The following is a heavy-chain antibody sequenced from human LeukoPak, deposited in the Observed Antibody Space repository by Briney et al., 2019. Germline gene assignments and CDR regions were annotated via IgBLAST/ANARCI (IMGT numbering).Heavy chain of an antibody. CDR2: IKQDESEK. Sequence: GGSLRLSCVASGFTFSSYWMSWVRQAPGKGLEWVANIKQDESEKWYVDSVKGRFTISRDNAEKSLYLQINSLRAEDTAVYYCARGNDYGDYVGIYLDSWGQGTLVTVSS. D-gene: IGHD4-17*01. CDR3: ARGNDYGDYVGIYLDS. V-gene: IGHV3-7*03. J-gene: IGHJ4*02. CDR1: GFTFSSYW.